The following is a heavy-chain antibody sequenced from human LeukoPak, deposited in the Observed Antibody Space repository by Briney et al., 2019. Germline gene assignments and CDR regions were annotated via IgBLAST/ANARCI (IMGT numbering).Heavy chain of an antibody. CDR1: GFTFSNYW. CDR3: TRGGTTLDY. V-gene: IGHV3-74*01. D-gene: IGHD1-7*01. J-gene: IGHJ4*02. CDR2: INTDGSNT. Sequence: GGSLRLSCAASGFTFSNYWMHWVRQAPGKGLVWVSRINTDGSNTAYADSVKGRFTISRDNAKNTLYLQMHSLRAEDTAVYYCTRGGTTLDYWGQGTLVSVSS.